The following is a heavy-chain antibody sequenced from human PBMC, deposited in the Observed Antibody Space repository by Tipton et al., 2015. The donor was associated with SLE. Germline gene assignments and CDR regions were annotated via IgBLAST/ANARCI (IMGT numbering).Heavy chain of an antibody. CDR1: GYTFTSYG. CDR3: ARGRYSGSYWVY. D-gene: IGHD1-26*01. Sequence: VQLVQSGPEVKKPGASVKASCKASGYTFTSYGISWVRQAPGQGLEWMGWISAYNGNTNYAQKLQGRGTMTTDTSTSTVYMELSSLRSEDTAVYYCARGRYSGSYWVYWGQGTLVTVSS. J-gene: IGHJ4*02. V-gene: IGHV1-18*01. CDR2: ISAYNGNT.